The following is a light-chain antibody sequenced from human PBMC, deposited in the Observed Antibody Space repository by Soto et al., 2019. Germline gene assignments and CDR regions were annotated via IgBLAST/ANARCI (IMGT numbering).Light chain of an antibody. Sequence: EIMMTKSPATLSVCPGERVTLSFMASQSVGGNLAWYQQKPGQPPRLLIYGASTRATAFPARFSGSGSGTEFTLTISSLEAEDLAVYYRQQFAHLLGAFGQGTKVDIK. J-gene: IGKJ1*01. CDR1: QSVGGN. CDR2: GAS. V-gene: IGKV3-15*01. CDR3: QQFAHLLGA.